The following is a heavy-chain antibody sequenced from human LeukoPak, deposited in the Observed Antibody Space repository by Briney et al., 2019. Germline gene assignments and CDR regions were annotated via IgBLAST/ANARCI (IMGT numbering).Heavy chain of an antibody. J-gene: IGHJ6*03. V-gene: IGHV1-18*01. D-gene: IGHD6-19*01. Sequence: GASVKVSCKASGYTFTSYGISWVRQAPGQGLEWMGWISAYNGNTNYAQKLQGRVTMTTDTSASTAYMELRSLGSDDTAVYYCARDGWPSYYYYMDVWGKGTTVTVSS. CDR1: GYTFTSYG. CDR3: ARDGWPSYYYYMDV. CDR2: ISAYNGNT.